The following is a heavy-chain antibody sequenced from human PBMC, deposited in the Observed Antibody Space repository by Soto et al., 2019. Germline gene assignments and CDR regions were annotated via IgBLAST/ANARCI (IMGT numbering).Heavy chain of an antibody. Sequence: PGQTLHISLNVSGYSFTSYCSGWLRQMPGKGLEWMGIIYPGDSDTRYSPSFQGQVTISADKSISTAYLQLSSLKASDTAMYYCARDSSSHFYYYYGMDVWGQGNTVPVS. CDR2: IYPGDSDT. D-gene: IGHD6-6*01. V-gene: IGHV5-51*01. CDR1: GYSFTSYC. CDR3: ARDSSSHFYYYYGMDV. J-gene: IGHJ6*02.